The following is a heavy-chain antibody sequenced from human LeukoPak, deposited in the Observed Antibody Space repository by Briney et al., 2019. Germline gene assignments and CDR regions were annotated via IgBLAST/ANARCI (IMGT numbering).Heavy chain of an antibody. Sequence: ASVKVSCKASGYSVTSYGISWVRQTPSPWLDLMGWISGYNGNTNYAQKLQGRVTMTTDTSTSTAYMELRSLRSDDTAVYYCARVDRSSGYYYFNYYYYMDVWGKGTTVTISS. CDR3: ARVDRSSGYYYFNYYYYMDV. CDR2: ISGYNGNT. V-gene: IGHV1-18*01. D-gene: IGHD3-22*01. CDR1: GYSVTSYG. J-gene: IGHJ6*03.